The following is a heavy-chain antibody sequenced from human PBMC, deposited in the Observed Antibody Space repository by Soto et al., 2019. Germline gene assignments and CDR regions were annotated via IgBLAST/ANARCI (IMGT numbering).Heavy chain of an antibody. D-gene: IGHD5-12*01. Sequence: PGGSLRLSCAASGFTFSSYGMHWVRQAPGKGLEWVAVISYDGSNKYYADSVKGRFTISRDNSKNTLYLQMNSLRAEDTAVYYCANARRDGYNFDNWGQGTLVTVSS. V-gene: IGHV3-30*18. CDR2: ISYDGSNK. J-gene: IGHJ4*02. CDR3: ANARRDGYNFDN. CDR1: GFTFSSYG.